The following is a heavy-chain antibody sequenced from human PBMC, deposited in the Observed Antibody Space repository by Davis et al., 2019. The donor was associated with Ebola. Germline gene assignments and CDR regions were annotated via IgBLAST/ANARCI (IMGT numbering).Heavy chain of an antibody. J-gene: IGHJ4*02. D-gene: IGHD4-23*01. CDR3: AKDASGNHYTVD. Sequence: SETLSLTCTVSRGSISSHYWSWIWQTPGKGLEWIGCITYRGSTKYNPSLRNRVTISVDTSKSQFSLKMTSVTAADTAVYYCAKDASGNHYTVDWGQGTLVTVSS. CDR2: ITYRGST. CDR1: RGSISSHY. V-gene: IGHV4-59*11.